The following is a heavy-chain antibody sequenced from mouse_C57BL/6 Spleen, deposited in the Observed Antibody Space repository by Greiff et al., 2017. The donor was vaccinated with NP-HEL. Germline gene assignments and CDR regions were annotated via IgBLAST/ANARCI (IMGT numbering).Heavy chain of an antibody. CDR1: GYTFTSYT. CDR3: ARGGYYGSSYGWYFDV. CDR2: INPSSGYT. J-gene: IGHJ1*03. D-gene: IGHD1-1*01. Sequence: VQLQQSGAELARPGASVKMSCKASGYTFTSYTMHWVKQRPGQGLEWIGYINPSSGYTKYNQKFKDKATLTADKSSSTAYMQLSSLTSEDSAVYYCARGGYYGSSYGWYFDVWGTGTTVTVSS. V-gene: IGHV1-4*01.